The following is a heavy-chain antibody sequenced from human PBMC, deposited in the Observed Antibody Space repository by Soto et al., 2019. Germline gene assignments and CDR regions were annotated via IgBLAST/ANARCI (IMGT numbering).Heavy chain of an antibody. J-gene: IGHJ4*02. D-gene: IGHD5-12*01. CDR3: ARRHSGYTY. CDR1: GGSFSGYY. Sequence: SETLSLTCAVYGGSFSGYYWSWIRQPPGKGLEWIGEINHSGGTNYNPSLKSRVTISVDTSKNQFSLKLSSVTAADTAVYYCARRHSGYTYWGQGTLVTVSS. CDR2: INHSGGT. V-gene: IGHV4-34*01.